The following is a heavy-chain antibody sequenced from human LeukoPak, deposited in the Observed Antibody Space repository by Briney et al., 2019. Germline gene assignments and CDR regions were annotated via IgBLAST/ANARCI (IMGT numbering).Heavy chain of an antibody. CDR3: ARARGYYYMDV. CDR2: INHSGST. D-gene: IGHD3-16*01. Sequence: SETLSLTCAVYGGSLNDYLWSWIRQPPGKGLEWIGEINHSGSTNYNPSLKSRVTISVDTSKNQFSLKLSSVTAADTAVYYCARARGYYYMDVWGKGTTVTVSS. V-gene: IGHV4-34*01. CDR1: GGSLNDYL. J-gene: IGHJ6*03.